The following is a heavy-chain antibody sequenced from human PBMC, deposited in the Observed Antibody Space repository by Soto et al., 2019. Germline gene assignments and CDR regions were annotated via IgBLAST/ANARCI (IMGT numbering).Heavy chain of an antibody. Sequence: QVQLQESGPGLVKPSETLSLTCTVSDDSSSSYKWSWIRQPPGRRLEWIGYIDSNGGTSYNPSLQCRVTISIDPSTKQFSLKLSSVTAADTAVYYCVRQGFGRLHGLVDVWGQGTTVTVSS. J-gene: IGHJ6*02. CDR1: DDSSSSYK. CDR3: VRQGFGRLHGLVDV. CDR2: IDSNGGT. D-gene: IGHD3-10*01. V-gene: IGHV4-59*08.